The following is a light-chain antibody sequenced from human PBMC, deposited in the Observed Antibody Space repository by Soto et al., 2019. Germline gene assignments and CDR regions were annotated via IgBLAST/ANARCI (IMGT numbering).Light chain of an antibody. V-gene: IGLV6-57*02. Sequence: NFMLTQPHSVSESPGKTVTISCTGSSGSIASNYVQWYQQRPGSAPTTVIYEDNQRPSGVPDRFSGSIDSSSNSASLTISGLKTEDEADYYCQSYDSSNHGVFGTGTKVTAL. CDR3: QSYDSSNHGV. CDR1: SGSIASNY. CDR2: EDN. J-gene: IGLJ1*01.